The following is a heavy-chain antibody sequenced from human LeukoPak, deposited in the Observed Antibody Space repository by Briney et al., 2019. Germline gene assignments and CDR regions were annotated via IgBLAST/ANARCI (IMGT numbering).Heavy chain of an antibody. J-gene: IGHJ6*04. Sequence: GGSLRLSCAASGFSFSSYNMNWVRQAPGKGPEWVSSITSSSSYIYYADSVKGRFTISRDNAKNSLYLQMDSLRVEDTAVYYCAELGITMIGGVWGKGTTVTISS. CDR3: AELGITMIGGV. V-gene: IGHV3-21*06. CDR2: ITSSSSYI. D-gene: IGHD3-10*02. CDR1: GFSFSSYN.